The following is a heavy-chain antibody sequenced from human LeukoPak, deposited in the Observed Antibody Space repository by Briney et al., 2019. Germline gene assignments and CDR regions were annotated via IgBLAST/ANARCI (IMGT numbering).Heavy chain of an antibody. V-gene: IGHV3-7*02. D-gene: IGHD3-10*01. Sequence: PGGSLRLSCAASGFTFRRYWMSWARQASGKGLEWVANIKQDGSEKYYVDSVKGRFTISRDNAKNSLYPQMNSLRAEDTAVYYCVGLGENYWGQGTLVTVSS. J-gene: IGHJ4*02. CDR3: VGLGENY. CDR2: IKQDGSEK. CDR1: GFTFRRYW.